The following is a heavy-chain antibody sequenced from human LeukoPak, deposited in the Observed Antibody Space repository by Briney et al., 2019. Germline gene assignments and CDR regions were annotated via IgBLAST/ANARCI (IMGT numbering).Heavy chain of an antibody. J-gene: IGHJ5*02. Sequence: KASETLSLTCTVSGGSISSSSYYWAWIRQPPGKGLEWIGSIYYSGNTYYSPSLKSRVTISVDTSKNQFSLKLRSVIAADTAVYYCARQPSLSYCSAGSCWFDLWGQGTLVTVSS. CDR1: GGSISSSSYY. CDR3: ARQPSLSYCSAGSCWFDL. V-gene: IGHV4-39*01. CDR2: IYYSGNT. D-gene: IGHD2-15*01.